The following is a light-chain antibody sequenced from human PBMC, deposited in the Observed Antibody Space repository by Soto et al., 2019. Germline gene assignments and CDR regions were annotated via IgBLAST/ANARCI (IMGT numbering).Light chain of an antibody. V-gene: IGKV3-20*01. Sequence: EIVLTQSPGTLSLSPGERATLSCRASQSVSSSYFAWYQQKPGQAPRLLTYGASSRATGIPDRFNGSGSGTYFTLLISRLEPEDFAVYYCQHYGSLVLTFGGGTKVEIK. J-gene: IGKJ4*01. CDR1: QSVSSSY. CDR2: GAS. CDR3: QHYGSLVLT.